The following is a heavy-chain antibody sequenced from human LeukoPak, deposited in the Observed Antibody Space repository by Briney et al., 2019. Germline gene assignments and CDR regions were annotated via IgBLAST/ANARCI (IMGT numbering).Heavy chain of an antibody. CDR2: IRYDGSNK. V-gene: IGHV3-30*02. CDR3: AKDGVDIVVVPAALHYYYYMDV. J-gene: IGHJ6*03. Sequence: VGSLRLSCAASGFTFSSYGMHWVRQAPGKGLEWVAFIRYDGSNKYYADSVKGRFTISRDNSKNTLYLQMNSLRAEDTAVYYCAKDGVDIVVVPAALHYYYYMDVWGEGTTVTVSS. CDR1: GFTFSSYG. D-gene: IGHD2-2*02.